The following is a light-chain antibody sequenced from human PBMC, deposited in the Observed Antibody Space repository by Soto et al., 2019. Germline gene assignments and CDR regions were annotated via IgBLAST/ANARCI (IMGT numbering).Light chain of an antibody. J-gene: IGKJ1*01. CDR1: QIVSDNY. CDR2: GAS. CDR3: QQYASAPLT. V-gene: IGKV3-20*01. Sequence: EIVLTHSPGTLSLSPGERATLSCRASQIVSDNYLACYQQKPGQAPRLVMYGASSRATGIPDRFSASGSGTDFTLTMGRLEPEDFAVYYCQQYASAPLTFGLGTRWIS.